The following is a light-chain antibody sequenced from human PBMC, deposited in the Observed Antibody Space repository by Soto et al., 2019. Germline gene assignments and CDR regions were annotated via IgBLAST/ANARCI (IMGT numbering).Light chain of an antibody. J-gene: IGLJ2*01. V-gene: IGLV2-23*02. CDR1: SSDVGSYNL. Sequence: QSALTQPASVSGSPGQSITISCTGTSSDVGSYNLVSWYQQHPGKAPKLMIYEVSKRPSGVSNRFSGSKSGNTASLTISGLQAEEEADYYCCSYAGSMSVFGGGTKLTVL. CDR2: EVS. CDR3: CSYAGSMSV.